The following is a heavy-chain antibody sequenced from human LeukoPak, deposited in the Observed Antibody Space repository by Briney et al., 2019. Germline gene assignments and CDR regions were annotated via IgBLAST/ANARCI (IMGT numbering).Heavy chain of an antibody. J-gene: IGHJ4*02. D-gene: IGHD2-8*01. CDR3: ARGHCTNGVCYTLDY. V-gene: IGHV1-2*02. CDR2: INPNSGGT. Sequence: ASVKVSCKASGYTFTSYGISWVRQAPGQGLEWMGWINPNSGGTNYAQKFQGRVTMTRDTSISTAYMELSRLRSEDTAVYYCARGHCTNGVCYTLDYWGQGTLVTVSS. CDR1: GYTFTSYG.